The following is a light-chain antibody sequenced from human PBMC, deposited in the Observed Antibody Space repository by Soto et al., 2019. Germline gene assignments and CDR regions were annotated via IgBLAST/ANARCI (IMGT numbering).Light chain of an antibody. CDR2: SNN. CDR3: AAWDDSLNGGV. V-gene: IGLV1-44*01. J-gene: IGLJ3*02. Sequence: QSVLTQPPSASGTPGQRVNISCSGSSSNIGIKTVNWYHQLPGTAPKLLIYSNNQRPSGVPDRFSGSKSVTSASLAISGLQSEDEADYYCAAWDDSLNGGVFGGGTKLTVL. CDR1: SSNIGIKT.